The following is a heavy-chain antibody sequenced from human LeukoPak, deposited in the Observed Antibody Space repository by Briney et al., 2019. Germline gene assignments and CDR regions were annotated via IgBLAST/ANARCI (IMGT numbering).Heavy chain of an antibody. V-gene: IGHV1-2*02. CDR2: MRPNSGDT. Sequence: ASVKVSCKASGYTFTDYFIHWVRQAPGQGLEWMGWMRPNSGDTHYAQRFQGRVTMTRDTSVSTAHMELSSLRSDDTAIYYCARNYGHNSKYFDFWGQGTLVTVSS. J-gene: IGHJ4*02. CDR3: ARNYGHNSKYFDF. CDR1: GYTFTDYF. D-gene: IGHD4-17*01.